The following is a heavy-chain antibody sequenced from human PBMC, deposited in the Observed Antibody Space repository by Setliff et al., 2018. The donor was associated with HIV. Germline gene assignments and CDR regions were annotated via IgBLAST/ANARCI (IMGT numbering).Heavy chain of an antibody. CDR1: GFTLSGYG. J-gene: IGHJ4*02. V-gene: IGHV3-21*06. CDR2: ISSGRTYK. D-gene: IGHD5-12*01. Sequence: GGSLRLSCAASGFTLSGYGINWVRQAPGKGLEWVSFISSGRTYKYYADSVKGRFTVSRDNAKNSVYLQMNGLRAEDTAMYYCARDWRRGYDLNFDYWGQGTLVTVSS. CDR3: ARDWRRGYDLNFDY.